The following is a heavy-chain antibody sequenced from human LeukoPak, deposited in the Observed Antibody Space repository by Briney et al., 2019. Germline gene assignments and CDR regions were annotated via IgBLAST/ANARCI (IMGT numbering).Heavy chain of an antibody. D-gene: IGHD4-23*01. CDR2: INPSGGST. Sequence: ASVKVSCKASGYTFTSYYMHWVRQAPGQGLEWMGIINPSGGSTSYAQKFQGRVTMTRDMSTSTVYMELSSLRSEDTAVYYCARDRGYAADYGGNPHCYYYYYMDVWGKGTTVTVSS. CDR1: GYTFTSYY. J-gene: IGHJ6*03. CDR3: ARDRGYAADYGGNPHCYYYYYMDV. V-gene: IGHV1-46*01.